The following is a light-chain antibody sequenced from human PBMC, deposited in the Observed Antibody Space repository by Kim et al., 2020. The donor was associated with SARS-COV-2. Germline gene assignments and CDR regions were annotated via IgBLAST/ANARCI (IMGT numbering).Light chain of an antibody. CDR1: SSNNGSNT. Sequence: QPVLTQLHWASGSPGQTVTISCSGSSSNNGSNTVEWYLQFPGTAPKLLIFSNHQRPSGVPVRFSGSRSGTSASLAISGLQSEDEADYYCAAWDDRLKSPVFGGGTQLTVL. CDR2: SNH. J-gene: IGLJ2*01. V-gene: IGLV1-44*01. CDR3: AAWDDRLKSPV.